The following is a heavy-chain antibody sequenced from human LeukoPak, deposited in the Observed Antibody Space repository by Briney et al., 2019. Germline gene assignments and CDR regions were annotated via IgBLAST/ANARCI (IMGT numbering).Heavy chain of an antibody. Sequence: SETLSLTCTVSGDSISNYFWSWIRQPAGKGLEWIGRIYADESAKYNPSLETRVTVSVDTSTNQLSLKLSSVTAADTAVYYCAREGYSYGYYFDYWGQGTLVTVSS. D-gene: IGHD5-18*01. J-gene: IGHJ4*02. CDR1: GDSISNYF. CDR2: IYADESA. V-gene: IGHV4-4*07. CDR3: AREGYSYGYYFDY.